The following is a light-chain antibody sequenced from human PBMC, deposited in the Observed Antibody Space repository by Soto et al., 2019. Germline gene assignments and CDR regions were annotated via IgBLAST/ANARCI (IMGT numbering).Light chain of an antibody. J-gene: IGKJ5*01. CDR1: QSVSSY. CDR3: QQYKNWPTIT. Sequence: EIVLTQSPATLSLSPGERATLSCRSSQSVSSYLAWYQQKPGQAHRLLIYDASNRATGIPARFSGSGSGTEFTPTISSLQSEDFAVYYCQQYKNWPTITFGQGTRLEIK. CDR2: DAS. V-gene: IGKV3-11*01.